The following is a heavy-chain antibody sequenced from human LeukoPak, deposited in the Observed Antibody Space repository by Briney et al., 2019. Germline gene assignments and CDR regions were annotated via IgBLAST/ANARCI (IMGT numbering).Heavy chain of an antibody. CDR1: GYSISSGYY. CDR2: IYHSGST. Sequence: SETLSLTCTVSGYSISSGYYWGWIRQPPGKGLEWIGSIYHSGSTYYNPSLKSRVTISVDTSKNQFSLKLSSVTAADTAVYYCAREPRIVGATWDYWGQGTLVTVSS. V-gene: IGHV4-38-2*02. D-gene: IGHD1-26*01. CDR3: AREPRIVGATWDY. J-gene: IGHJ4*02.